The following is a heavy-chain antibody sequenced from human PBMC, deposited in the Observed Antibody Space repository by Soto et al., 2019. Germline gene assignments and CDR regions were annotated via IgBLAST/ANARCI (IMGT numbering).Heavy chain of an antibody. CDR1: GYTFTSYG. V-gene: IGHV1-18*01. CDR3: ARDTNYGDYGLDYYYYGMDV. J-gene: IGHJ6*02. D-gene: IGHD4-17*01. CDR2: ISAYNGNT. Sequence: ASGKVSCEASGYTFTSYGISWVRQAPGQGLEWMGWISAYNGNTNYAQKLQGRVTMTTDTSTSTAYMELRSLRSDDTAVYYCARDTNYGDYGLDYYYYGMDVWGQGTTVTVSS.